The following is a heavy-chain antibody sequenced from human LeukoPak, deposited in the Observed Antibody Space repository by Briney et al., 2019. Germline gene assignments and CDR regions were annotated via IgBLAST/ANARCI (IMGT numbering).Heavy chain of an antibody. V-gene: IGHV1-46*01. CDR3: ARDLREYSSGFYYFDY. Sequence: ASVKVSCKASGYTFATYYFHWVRQAPGQGLEWMGMINPSGGSTTYPQKFRDRVTMTRDTSISTAYMELSRLRSDDTAVYYCARDLREYSSGFYYFDYWGQGTLVTVSS. CDR2: INPSGGST. D-gene: IGHD6-19*01. J-gene: IGHJ4*02. CDR1: GYTFATYY.